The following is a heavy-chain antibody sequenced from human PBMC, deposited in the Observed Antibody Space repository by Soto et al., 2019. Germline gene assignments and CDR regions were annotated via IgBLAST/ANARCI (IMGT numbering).Heavy chain of an antibody. CDR3: GRYCTNTKCRGGYYLDL. D-gene: IGHD2-8*01. J-gene: IGHJ5*02. V-gene: IGHV1-69*01. CDR1: GDSFTNYA. Sequence: QVLLVQSGAEMKQPGSSVSVSCKASGDSFTNYAFTWVRQAPGQGQEWLGGIILALGTPHYSQRFQGRLTITADESPSTVYMELGSLRLDDTAVYYCGRYCTNTKCRGGYYLDLWGQGTLLTVSS. CDR2: IILALGTP.